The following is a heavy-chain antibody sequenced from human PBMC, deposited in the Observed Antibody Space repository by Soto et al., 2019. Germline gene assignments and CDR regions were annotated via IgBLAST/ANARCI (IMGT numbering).Heavy chain of an antibody. J-gene: IGHJ3*02. CDR3: VKDRMNHNSVWDPFDI. Sequence: EVQLLESGGGLVQPGGSLRVSCAASGFPFSNHAMSWVRQAPGKGLEWVSGISDGGDLIYYADSVKGRFIISRDNSKSTLSLRLNGLRAEDTAVYYCVKDRMNHNSVWDPFDIWGQGTMVTVSS. V-gene: IGHV3-23*01. D-gene: IGHD1-26*01. CDR2: ISDGGDLI. CDR1: GFPFSNHA.